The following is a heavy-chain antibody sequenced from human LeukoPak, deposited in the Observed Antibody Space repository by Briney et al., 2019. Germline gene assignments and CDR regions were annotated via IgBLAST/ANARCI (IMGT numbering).Heavy chain of an antibody. CDR2: IWYDGSNK. CDR1: GFTFSSYG. V-gene: IGHV3-33*01. Sequence: GGSLRLSCAASGFTFSSYGMHWVRQAPGKGLEWVAVIWYDGSNKYYADSVKGRFTISGDNSKNTLYLQMNSLRAEDTAVYYCARQGKGSQGAFDIWGQGTMVTVSS. J-gene: IGHJ3*02. CDR3: ARQGKGSQGAFDI.